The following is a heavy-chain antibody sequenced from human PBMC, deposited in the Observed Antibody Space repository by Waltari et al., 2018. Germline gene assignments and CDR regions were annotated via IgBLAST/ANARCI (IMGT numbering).Heavy chain of an antibody. Sequence: QVQLVQSGAEVKKPGSSVKVSCKASGGTFSSYAISWVRQAPGQGLEWMGGIIPIFGTANYAQKFQGRVTITADESTSTAYMELSSLRSEDTAVYYCARDSGRVVVVAAPQSKNRDYYYYGMDVWGQGTTVTVSS. D-gene: IGHD2-15*01. CDR2: IIPIFGTA. CDR1: GGTFSSYA. V-gene: IGHV1-69*01. CDR3: ARDSGRVVVVAAPQSKNRDYYYYGMDV. J-gene: IGHJ6*02.